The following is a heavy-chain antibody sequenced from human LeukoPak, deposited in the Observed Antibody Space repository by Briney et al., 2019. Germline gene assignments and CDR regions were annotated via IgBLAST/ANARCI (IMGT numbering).Heavy chain of an antibody. CDR2: ISGSGART. D-gene: IGHD3-9*01. CDR1: GFTFSSYA. J-gene: IGHJ5*02. Sequence: GGSLRLSCAASGFTFSSYAMSWVRQAPGKGLEWVSAISGSGARTYYADSVKGRFTISRDNSKNTLYLQMNSLRAEDTAVYYCAKTGTGYYNGNWFDPWGQGTLVTVSS. V-gene: IGHV3-23*01. CDR3: AKTGTGYYNGNWFDP.